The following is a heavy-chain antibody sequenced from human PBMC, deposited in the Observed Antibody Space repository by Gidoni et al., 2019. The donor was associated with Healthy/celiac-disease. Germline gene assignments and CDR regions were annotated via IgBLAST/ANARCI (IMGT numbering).Heavy chain of an antibody. V-gene: IGHV4-34*01. CDR2: INHSGST. CDR1: GGSFSGYY. D-gene: IGHD3-22*01. Sequence: QVQLQQWGAGLLKPSETLSLTCAVYGGSFSGYYWSWIRQPPGKGLEWIGEINHSGSTNYNPSLKSRVTISVDTSKNQFSLKLSSVTAADTAVYYCAHTPYYYDSSGYHFDYWGQGTLVTVSS. J-gene: IGHJ4*02. CDR3: AHTPYYYDSSGYHFDY.